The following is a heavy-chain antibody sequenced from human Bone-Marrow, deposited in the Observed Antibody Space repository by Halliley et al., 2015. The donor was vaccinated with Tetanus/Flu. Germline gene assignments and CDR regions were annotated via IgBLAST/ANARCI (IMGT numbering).Heavy chain of an antibody. Sequence: TLSLTCTVSGVSISSSPYCWDWIRQPPGKGLEWIRTICYSGTTYFNPSLKSRVTISVDTSKNQFSVKLSSVTAADTAVYYCARHRFGGPADYWGQGILVTISS. CDR2: ICYSGTT. V-gene: IGHV4-39*01. J-gene: IGHJ4*02. D-gene: IGHD2-15*01. CDR1: GVSISSSPYC. CDR3: ARHRFGGPADY.